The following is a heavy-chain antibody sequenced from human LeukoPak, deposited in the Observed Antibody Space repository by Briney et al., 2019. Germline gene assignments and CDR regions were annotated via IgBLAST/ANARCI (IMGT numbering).Heavy chain of an antibody. J-gene: IGHJ4*02. V-gene: IGHV1-18*01. CDR1: GYIFTSYG. D-gene: IGHD6-13*01. CDR3: ARDEAAAGTFFDY. Sequence: ASVKVSCKASGYIFTSYGISWVRQAPGQGLEWMGWISAYSGNTNYAQKFQGRVTMTTDTSTSTVYMELRSLTSDDTAVYYCARDEAAAGTFFDYWGQGTLVTVSS. CDR2: ISAYSGNT.